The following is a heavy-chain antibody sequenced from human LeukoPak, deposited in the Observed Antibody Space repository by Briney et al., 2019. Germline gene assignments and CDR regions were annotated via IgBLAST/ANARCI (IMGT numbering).Heavy chain of an antibody. CDR2: ISAYNGNT. V-gene: IGHV1-18*01. Sequence: ASVKVSCKASGYTFTSYGISWVRQAPGQGLEWMGWISAYNGNTNYAQKLQGRVTMTTDTSTSTAYMELRSLRSDDTAVYYCARKSTGFGGPYYYYYMDVWGKGTTVTISS. CDR3: ARKSTGFGGPYYYYYMDV. J-gene: IGHJ6*03. CDR1: GYTFTSYG. D-gene: IGHD3-10*01.